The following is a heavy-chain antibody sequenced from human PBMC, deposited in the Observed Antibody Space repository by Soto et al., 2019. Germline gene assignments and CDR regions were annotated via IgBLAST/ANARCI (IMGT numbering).Heavy chain of an antibody. Sequence: QVQLEQSGAEVKKPGSSVKVSCKASGGTLSDHGVAWLRQAPGQGLEWMGGTIPVFNTAKYAQKFQGRVTVTADKFTNIAYMELSSLRSEDTAFYFCARGVYGSGNYYTGPSALEIWGKGTMVIVSS. D-gene: IGHD3-10*01. J-gene: IGHJ3*02. CDR2: TIPVFNTA. V-gene: IGHV1-69*06. CDR3: ARGVYGSGNYYTGPSALEI. CDR1: GGTLSDHG.